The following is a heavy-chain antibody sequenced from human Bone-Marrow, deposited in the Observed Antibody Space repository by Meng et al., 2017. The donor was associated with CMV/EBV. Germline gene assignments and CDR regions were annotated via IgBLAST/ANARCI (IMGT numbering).Heavy chain of an antibody. CDR1: GGSISSSNYF. Sequence: SETLSLTCTVSGGSISSSNYFWGWIRQSPGKGLEWIASIYYSGNTFYNRSLKSRITISVDTSKNQFSLKLSSVTAADTAVYYCAKTSTSSSDFDYWGQGTLVPVSS. CDR3: AKTSTSSSDFDY. D-gene: IGHD6-6*01. J-gene: IGHJ4*02. CDR2: IYYSGNT. V-gene: IGHV4-39*01.